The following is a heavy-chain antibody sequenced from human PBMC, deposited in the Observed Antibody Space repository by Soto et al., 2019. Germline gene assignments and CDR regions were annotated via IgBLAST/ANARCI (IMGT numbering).Heavy chain of an antibody. Sequence: QVQLQESGPGLVKPSETLSLTCTVSGGSISSYYWSWIRQLPGKGLEWIGYIYYSGSTNYNPSLKSRVTISVDTSKNQFSLKLSSVTAADTAVYYCARGIPGYSIRGFDYWGQGTLVTVSS. CDR1: GGSISSYY. J-gene: IGHJ4*02. D-gene: IGHD6-13*01. CDR2: IYYSGST. V-gene: IGHV4-59*01. CDR3: ARGIPGYSIRGFDY.